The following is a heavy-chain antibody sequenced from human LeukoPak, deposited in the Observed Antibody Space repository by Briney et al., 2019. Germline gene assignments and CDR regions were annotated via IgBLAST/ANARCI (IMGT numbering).Heavy chain of an antibody. CDR1: GGSISSYY. Sequence: SETLSLTCTVSGGSISSYYWSWIRQPPGKGLEWIGYIYYSGSTNYNPSLKSRVTISVDTSKNQFSLKLSSVTAADTAVYYCARDSHDYSYDYWGQGTLATVSS. CDR3: ARDSHDYSYDY. V-gene: IGHV4-59*01. CDR2: IYYSGST. D-gene: IGHD4-11*01. J-gene: IGHJ4*02.